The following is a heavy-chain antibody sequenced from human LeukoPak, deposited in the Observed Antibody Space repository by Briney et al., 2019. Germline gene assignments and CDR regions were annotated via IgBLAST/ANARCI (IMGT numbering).Heavy chain of an antibody. V-gene: IGHV1-69*04. CDR3: ARESGAAVAGWVNWFDP. CDR1: GGTFSSYA. D-gene: IGHD6-19*01. CDR2: IIPILGIA. Sequence: SVKVSCKASGGTFSSYAISWVRQAPGQGLEWMGRIIPILGIANYAQKFQGRVTITADKSTSAAYIELSSLRSEDTAVYYCARESGAAVAGWVNWFDPWGQGTLVTVSS. J-gene: IGHJ5*02.